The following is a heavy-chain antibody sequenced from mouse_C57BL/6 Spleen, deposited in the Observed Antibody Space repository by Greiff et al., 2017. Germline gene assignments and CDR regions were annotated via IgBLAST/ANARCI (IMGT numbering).Heavy chain of an antibody. J-gene: IGHJ4*01. Sequence: VHVKQSGPELVKPGASVKISCKASGYSFTDYNMNWVKQSNGKSLEWIGVINPNYGTTSYNQKFKGKATLTVDQSSSTAYMQLNSLTSEDSAVYYCAREDLNGYYRGAMDYWGQGTSVTVSS. V-gene: IGHV1-39*01. CDR2: INPNYGTT. D-gene: IGHD2-3*01. CDR1: GYSFTDYN. CDR3: AREDLNGYYRGAMDY.